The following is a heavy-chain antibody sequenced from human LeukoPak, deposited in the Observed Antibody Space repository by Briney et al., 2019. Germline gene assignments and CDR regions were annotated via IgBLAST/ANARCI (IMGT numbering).Heavy chain of an antibody. CDR2: IHHSGSS. CDR1: GDSISSGGCY. J-gene: IGHJ5*02. CDR3: ARDDFSNRNWFDP. Sequence: SETLSLTCTVSGDSISSGGCYWSWIRQYPGKGLEWIGYIHHSGSSYSNPSLQTRVNISVDTSKNQFSLKLSSVTAADTAVYYCARDDFSNRNWFDPWGQGTLVTVSS. D-gene: IGHD4-11*01. V-gene: IGHV4-31*03.